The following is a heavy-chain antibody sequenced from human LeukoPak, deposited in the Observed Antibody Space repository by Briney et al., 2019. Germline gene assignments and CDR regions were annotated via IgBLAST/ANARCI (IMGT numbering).Heavy chain of an antibody. J-gene: IGHJ4*02. D-gene: IGHD3-10*01. V-gene: IGHV3-7*01. Sequence: PGESLRLSCAASGFTFNSYWMSWVRQAPGKGLEWVANIKQDGSEKYYVDSVKGRFTISRDNAKNSLYLQMNSLRAEDTAVYYCACTLYGSGSPRRTFDYWGQGTLVTVSS. CDR3: ACTLYGSGSPRRTFDY. CDR1: GFTFNSYW. CDR2: IKQDGSEK.